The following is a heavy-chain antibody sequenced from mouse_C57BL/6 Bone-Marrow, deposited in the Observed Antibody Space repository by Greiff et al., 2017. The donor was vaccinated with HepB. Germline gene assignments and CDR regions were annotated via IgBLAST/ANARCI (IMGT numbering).Heavy chain of an antibody. J-gene: IGHJ4*01. D-gene: IGHD1-1*01. CDR2: IRSKSNNYAT. Sequence: EVKLVESGGGLVQPKGSLKLSCAASGFSFNTYAMNWVRQAPGKGLEWVARIRSKSNNYATYYADSVKDRFTISRDDSESMLYLQMNNLKTEDTAMYYCVWTGYGSLYAMDYWGQGTSVTVSS. V-gene: IGHV10-1*01. CDR1: GFSFNTYA. CDR3: VWTGYGSLYAMDY.